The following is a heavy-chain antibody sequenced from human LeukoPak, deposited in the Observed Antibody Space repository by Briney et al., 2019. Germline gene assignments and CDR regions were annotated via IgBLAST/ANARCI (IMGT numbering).Heavy chain of an antibody. J-gene: IGHJ4*02. CDR3: AKDAYDILTGYLGY. CDR1: GFTFSSYE. CDR2: ISSSGSTI. Sequence: GGSLRLSCAASGFTFSSYEMNWVRQAPGKGLEWVSYISSSGSTIYYADSVKGRFTISRDNAKNSLYLQMNSLRAEDTALYYCAKDAYDILTGYLGYWGQGTLVTVSS. D-gene: IGHD3-9*01. V-gene: IGHV3-48*03.